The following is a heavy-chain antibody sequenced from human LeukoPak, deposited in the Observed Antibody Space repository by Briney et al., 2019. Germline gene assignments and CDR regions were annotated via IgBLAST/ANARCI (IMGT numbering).Heavy chain of an antibody. CDR2: ISSSSSYI. V-gene: IGHV3-21*01. D-gene: IGHD6-13*01. CDR1: GFTFSSYS. CDR3: ARGRGIAASYFYS. J-gene: IGHJ4*02. Sequence: GGSLRLSCAASGFTFSSYSMNWVRQAPGKGLEWVSSISSSSSYIYYADSVKGRFTISRDNAKNSLYLQMNSLRAEDTAVYYCARGRGIAASYFYSWGQGTLGTASS.